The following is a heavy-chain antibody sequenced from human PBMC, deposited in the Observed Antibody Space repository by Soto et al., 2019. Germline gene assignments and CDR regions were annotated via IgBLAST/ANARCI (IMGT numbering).Heavy chain of an antibody. CDR3: ARALSPNFDY. Sequence: EVQLVGSGGGLVQPGGSLRLSCAASGFTFSSYWMHWVRQAPGKGLVWVSRMNTDGSSTSYADSVKGRFTISRDNAKNTLYLQMNSLRDEDTAVYYCARALSPNFDYWGQGTLVTVSS. CDR2: MNTDGSST. V-gene: IGHV3-74*01. J-gene: IGHJ4*02. CDR1: GFTFSSYW.